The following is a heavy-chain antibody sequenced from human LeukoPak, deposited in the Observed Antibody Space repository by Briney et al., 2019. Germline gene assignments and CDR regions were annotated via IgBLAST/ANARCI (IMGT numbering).Heavy chain of an antibody. CDR3: ARNNRDYYYYYYMDV. D-gene: IGHD1/OR15-1a*01. V-gene: IGHV4-30-4*07. J-gene: IGHJ6*03. Sequence: SETLSLTCAVSGGSISSGGYSWSWIRQPPGKGLERIGYIYYSGSTYYNPSLKSRVTISVDTSKNQFSLKLSSVTAADTAVYYCARNNRDYYYYYYMDVWGKGTTVTVSS. CDR2: IYYSGST. CDR1: GGSISSGGYS.